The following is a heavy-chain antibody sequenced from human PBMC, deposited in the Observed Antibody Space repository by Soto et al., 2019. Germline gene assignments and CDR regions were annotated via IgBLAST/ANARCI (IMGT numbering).Heavy chain of an antibody. D-gene: IGHD6-13*01. V-gene: IGHV4-34*01. CDR2: VNHGGTS. CDR1: GGSFSGYY. Sequence: PSETLSLTCAVHGGSFSGYYWDWIRQPPGKGLEWIGEVNHGGTSNYNPSLKSRVTISVDKSKNQFSLKLSSVTAADTAVYYCARDKVGYSSSWPDYYYYGMDVWGQGTTVTVSS. CDR3: ARDKVGYSSSWPDYYYYGMDV. J-gene: IGHJ6*02.